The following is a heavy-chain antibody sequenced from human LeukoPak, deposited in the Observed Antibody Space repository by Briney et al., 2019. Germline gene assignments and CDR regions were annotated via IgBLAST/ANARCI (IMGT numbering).Heavy chain of an antibody. V-gene: IGHV3-13*01. CDR1: GFTFSSYD. Sequence: GGSLRLSCAASGFTFSSYDMHWVRQATGKGLEWVSAIGTAGDTYYPGSVKGRFTISRENVKNSLYLQMNSLRAEDTAVYYCARVPEMATTYFDYWGQGTLVTVSS. CDR3: ARVPEMATTYFDY. J-gene: IGHJ4*02. CDR2: IGTAGDT. D-gene: IGHD5-24*01.